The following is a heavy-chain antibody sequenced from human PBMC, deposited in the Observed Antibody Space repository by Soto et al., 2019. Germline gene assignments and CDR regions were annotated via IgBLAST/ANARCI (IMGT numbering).Heavy chain of an antibody. D-gene: IGHD6-19*01. J-gene: IGHJ4*02. CDR3: GPRGAVADPRGY. CDR1: GGSFSDFY. Sequence: QVQLQQWGAGLLKPSETLSLTCAVYGGSFSDFYWTWIRQLPGKGLEWIGEINHSGNTNYNPSLKSRVAISVDTSKNQFSLHLRSVTAADTAVYYCGPRGAVADPRGYWGQGTLVTVSS. CDR2: INHSGNT. V-gene: IGHV4-34*01.